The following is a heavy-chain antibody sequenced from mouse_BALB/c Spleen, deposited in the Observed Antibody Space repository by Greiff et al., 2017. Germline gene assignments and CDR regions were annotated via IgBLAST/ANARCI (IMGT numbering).Heavy chain of an antibody. CDR1: GFTFTDYY. CDR3: ARGRGLLAWFAY. CDR2: IRNKANGYTT. Sequence: DVKLVESGGGLVQPGGSLRLSCATSGFTFTDYYMSWVRQPPGKALEWLGFIRNKANGYTTEYSASVKGRFTISRDNSQSILYLQMNTLRAEDSATYYCARGRGLLAWFAYWGQGTLVTVSA. D-gene: IGHD1-1*01. V-gene: IGHV7-3*02. J-gene: IGHJ3*01.